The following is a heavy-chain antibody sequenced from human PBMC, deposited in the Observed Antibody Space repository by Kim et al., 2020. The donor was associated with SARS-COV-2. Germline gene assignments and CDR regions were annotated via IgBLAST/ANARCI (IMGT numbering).Heavy chain of an antibody. Sequence: SETLSLTCAVYGGSFSGYYWSWIRQPPGKGLEWIGEINHSGSTNYNPSLKSRVTISVDTSKNQFSLKLSSVTAADTAVYYCARDRLDSGYGPFDYWGQGT. D-gene: IGHD5-12*01. V-gene: IGHV4-34*01. J-gene: IGHJ4*02. CDR1: GGSFSGYY. CDR3: ARDRLDSGYGPFDY. CDR2: INHSGST.